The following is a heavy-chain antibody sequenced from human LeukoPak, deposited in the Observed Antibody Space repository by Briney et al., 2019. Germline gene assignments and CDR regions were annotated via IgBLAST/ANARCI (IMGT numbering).Heavy chain of an antibody. Sequence: SETLSLTCTVSGYSISSGYYWGWIRQPPGKGLEWIGSIYHSGSTYYNPSLKSRVTISVDTSKNQFSLKLSSVTAADTAVYYCARDQGSLTYYDFWSGYHWFDPWGQGTLVTVSS. CDR1: GYSISSGYY. CDR3: ARDQGSLTYYDFWSGYHWFDP. V-gene: IGHV4-38-2*02. CDR2: IYHSGST. D-gene: IGHD3-3*01. J-gene: IGHJ5*02.